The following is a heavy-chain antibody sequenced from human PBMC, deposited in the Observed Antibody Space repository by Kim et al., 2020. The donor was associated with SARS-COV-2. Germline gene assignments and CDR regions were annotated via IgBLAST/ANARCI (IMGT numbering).Heavy chain of an antibody. Sequence: GGSLRLSCAASGFTFSSYAMHWVRQAPGKGLERVAVISYDGSNKYYADSVKGRFTISRDNSKNTLYLQMNSLRAEDTAVYYCARGALDYDILTGYYTGGNYYYYYGMDVWGQGTTVTVSS. CDR3: ARGALDYDILTGYYTGGNYYYYYGMDV. V-gene: IGHV3-30-3*01. D-gene: IGHD3-9*01. J-gene: IGHJ6*02. CDR1: GFTFSSYA. CDR2: ISYDGSNK.